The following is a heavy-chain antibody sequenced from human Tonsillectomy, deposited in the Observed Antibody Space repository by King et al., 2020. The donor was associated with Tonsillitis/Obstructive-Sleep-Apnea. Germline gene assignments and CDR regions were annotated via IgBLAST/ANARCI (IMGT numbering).Heavy chain of an antibody. CDR1: GFTFSIYA. D-gene: IGHD3-16*01. Sequence: VQLVESGGGLVQPGGSLRLSCSTSGFTFSIYAMHWVRQAPGKGLQYVSGISSNGGDTYYADFVKGRFTVSRDNSKNNLYLQMSSLRAEDTAIYYCVKGYALTAVSWGYYFDYWGQGTPVTVSS. CDR2: ISSNGGDT. V-gene: IGHV3-64D*08. J-gene: IGHJ4*02. CDR3: VKGYALTAVSWGYYFDY.